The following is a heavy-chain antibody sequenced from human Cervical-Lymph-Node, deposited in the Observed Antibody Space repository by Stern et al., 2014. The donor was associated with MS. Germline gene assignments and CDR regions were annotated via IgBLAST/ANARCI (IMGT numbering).Heavy chain of an antibody. CDR3: ATHTGTHVLSYFDF. D-gene: IGHD4-17*01. CDR2: ICGSGNT. J-gene: IGHJ4*02. CDR1: GGSISSRTYC. V-gene: IGHV4-39*01. Sequence: QVQLQESGPGPVKPSETLSLTCLVSGGSISSRTYCWGWIRQPPGKGLEXIGTICGSGNTYYNASLQSRVTLSVDTSINEFSLRLTSVTAADTSVYYCATHTGTHVLSYFDFWGQGTLVTVSS.